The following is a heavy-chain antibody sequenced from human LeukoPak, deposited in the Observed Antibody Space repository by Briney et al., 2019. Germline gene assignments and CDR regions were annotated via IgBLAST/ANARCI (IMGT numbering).Heavy chain of an antibody. CDR2: INHSGST. J-gene: IGHJ4*02. Sequence: SETLSLTCAVYGGSFSGYYWSWIRQPPGKGLEWIGEINHSGSTNYNPSLKSRVTISVDTSKNQFSLKLSSVTAADTAVYYCARGHKGDGSISFDYWGQGTLVTVSS. CDR3: ARGHKGDGSISFDY. D-gene: IGHD3-10*01. V-gene: IGHV4-34*01. CDR1: GGSFSGYY.